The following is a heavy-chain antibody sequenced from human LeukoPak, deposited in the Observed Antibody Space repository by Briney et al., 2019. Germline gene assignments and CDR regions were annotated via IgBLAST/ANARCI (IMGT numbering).Heavy chain of an antibody. CDR1: GFTFSSYA. Sequence: GGSLRLSCAASGFTFSSYAMSWVRQAPGKGLEWVSAISGSGGSTYYADSVKGRFTISRDNAKNSLYLQMNSLRAEDTALYYCAKDRVAVAGGAFFDYWGQGTLVTVSS. J-gene: IGHJ4*02. V-gene: IGHV3-23*01. CDR2: ISGSGGST. CDR3: AKDRVAVAGGAFFDY. D-gene: IGHD6-19*01.